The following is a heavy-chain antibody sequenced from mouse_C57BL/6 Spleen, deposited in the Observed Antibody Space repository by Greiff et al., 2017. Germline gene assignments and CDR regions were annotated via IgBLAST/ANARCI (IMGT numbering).Heavy chain of an antibody. CDR2: IDPNSGGT. J-gene: IGHJ2*01. CDR3: ARTNWHFDY. V-gene: IGHV1-72*01. Sequence: QQSCKASGYTFTSYWMHWVKQRPGRGLEWIGRIDPNSGGTKYNEKFKSKATLTVDKPSSTAYMQLSSLTSEDSAVYYCARTNWHFDYWGQGTTLTVSS. CDR1: GYTFTSYW. D-gene: IGHD4-1*01.